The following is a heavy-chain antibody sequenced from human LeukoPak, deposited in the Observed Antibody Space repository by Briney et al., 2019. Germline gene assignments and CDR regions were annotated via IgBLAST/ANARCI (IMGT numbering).Heavy chain of an antibody. CDR1: GFTFTSYS. J-gene: IGHJ4*02. V-gene: IGHV3-21*01. Sequence: GGSLRLSCAASGFTFTSYSMNWVRLAPGKGLEWVSCSSSRSNYIYYADSVKGRFTISRDNAKDSLFLQMNSLRAEDTAIYYCARDPRIYCTNGICRDDYFDNRGQGTLVTVSS. CDR3: ARDPRIYCTNGICRDDYFDN. CDR2: SSSRSNYI. D-gene: IGHD2-8*01.